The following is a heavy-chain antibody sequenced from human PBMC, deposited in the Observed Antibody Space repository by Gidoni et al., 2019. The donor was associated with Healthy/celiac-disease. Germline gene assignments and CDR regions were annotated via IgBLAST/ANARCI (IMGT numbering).Heavy chain of an antibody. D-gene: IGHD6-13*01. Sequence: EVQLVESGGGLVQPGRSLRLSCTASGFTFGDYAMSWFRQAPGKGLEWVGFIRSKSYGGTTEYAASVKGRFTISRDDSKSIAYLQMNSLKTEDTAVYYCTREGEWAAAGTGDAFDIWGQGTMVTVSS. CDR3: TREGEWAAAGTGDAFDI. J-gene: IGHJ3*02. CDR1: GFTFGDYA. V-gene: IGHV3-49*03. CDR2: IRSKSYGGTT.